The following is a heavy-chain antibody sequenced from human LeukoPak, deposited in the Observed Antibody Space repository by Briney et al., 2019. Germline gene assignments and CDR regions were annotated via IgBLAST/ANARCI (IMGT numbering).Heavy chain of an antibody. CDR3: ATVGVPAAIGY. Sequence: SVKVSCKASGGTFSSYTISWVRQAPGQGLEWMGRIIPILGVANYAQKFQGRVTITADKSTSTAYMELSSLRSEDTAVYYCATVGVPAAIGYWGQGTLVTVSS. CDR2: IIPILGVA. CDR1: GGTFSSYT. V-gene: IGHV1-69*02. D-gene: IGHD2-2*01. J-gene: IGHJ4*02.